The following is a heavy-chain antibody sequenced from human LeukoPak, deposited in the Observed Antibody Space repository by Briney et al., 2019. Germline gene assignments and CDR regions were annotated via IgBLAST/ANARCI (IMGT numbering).Heavy chain of an antibody. Sequence: GASVKVSCKASGYTFTVYYMHWVRQAPGQGLEWMGWISPNSGGTNQGRVTMTADTSISTAYMELSSLRSDDTAVYYCARRGSVYYYYMDVWGKGTTVTVSS. V-gene: IGHV1-2*02. D-gene: IGHD6-25*01. CDR3: ARRGSVYYYYMDV. J-gene: IGHJ6*03. CDR2: ISPNSGGT. CDR1: GYTFTVYY.